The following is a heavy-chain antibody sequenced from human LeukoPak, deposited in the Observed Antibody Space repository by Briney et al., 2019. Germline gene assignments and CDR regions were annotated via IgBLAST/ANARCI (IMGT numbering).Heavy chain of an antibody. CDR3: ASGVPAAILV. CDR1: GYSISSGYY. D-gene: IGHD2-2*02. J-gene: IGHJ4*02. Sequence: PSETLSLTCTVSGYSISSGYYWGWIRQPPGKGLEWIGSIYHSGSTYYNPSLKSRVTISVDTSKSQFSLKLSSVTAADTAVYYCASGVPAAILVWGQGTLVTVSS. V-gene: IGHV4-38-2*02. CDR2: IYHSGST.